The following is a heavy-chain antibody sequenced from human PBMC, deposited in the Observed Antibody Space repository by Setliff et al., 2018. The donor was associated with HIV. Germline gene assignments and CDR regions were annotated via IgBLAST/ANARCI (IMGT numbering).Heavy chain of an antibody. Sequence: SETLSLTCAVSGYSISSGYYWGWIRQPPGKGLEWIGSMYHSGSTYHNPSLKSRVTTSVDTSKNQFSLKLSYVTAADTAFYYCARQSPQIRYLDWLNAFDIWGQGTMVTVSS. CDR1: GYSISSGYY. CDR3: ARQSPQIRYLDWLNAFDI. J-gene: IGHJ3*02. V-gene: IGHV4-38-2*01. CDR2: MYHSGST. D-gene: IGHD3-9*01.